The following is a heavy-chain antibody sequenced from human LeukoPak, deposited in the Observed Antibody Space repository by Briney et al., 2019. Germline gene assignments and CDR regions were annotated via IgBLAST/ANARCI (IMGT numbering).Heavy chain of an antibody. D-gene: IGHD2-21*01. CDR1: GGTFSSYA. CDR3: ARAMLIRRSVFDY. Sequence: SVKVSCKASGGTFSSYAISWVRQAPGQGREWMGRIIPVFGTANYAQKFQGRVTITTDESTSTAYMELSSLRSEDTAVYYCARAMLIRRSVFDYWGQGTLVTVSS. CDR2: IIPVFGTA. V-gene: IGHV1-69*05. J-gene: IGHJ4*02.